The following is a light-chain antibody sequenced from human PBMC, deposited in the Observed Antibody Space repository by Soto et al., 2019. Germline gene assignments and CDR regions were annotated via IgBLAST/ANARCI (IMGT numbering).Light chain of an antibody. CDR3: NSYTSSSTLV. CDR2: EVS. V-gene: IGLV2-14*01. CDR1: SSDVGLYDY. J-gene: IGLJ1*01. Sequence: QSVLTQPASVSGSPGQSITISCTGTSSDVGLYDYVSWYQQHPGKAPQLMIYEVSNRPSGVSNRFSGSKSGNTASLTISGLQAEDEADYYCNSYTSSSTLVFGTGTKVTV.